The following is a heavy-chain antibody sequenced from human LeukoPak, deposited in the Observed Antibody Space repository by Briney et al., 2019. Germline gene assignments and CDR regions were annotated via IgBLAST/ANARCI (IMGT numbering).Heavy chain of an antibody. J-gene: IGHJ4*02. CDR2: IKQDGSDK. D-gene: IGHD5-12*01. CDR1: GFSFTTYR. CDR3: ARVNRGWLRGDFDY. Sequence: GGSLRLSCAASGFSFTTYRMSWVRQAPGKGLEWVANIKQDGSDKFYVDSVEGRFTISRDNAKNSLHLQMNSLRAEDTAMYYCARVNRGWLRGDFDYWGQGTLVTVSA. V-gene: IGHV3-7*03.